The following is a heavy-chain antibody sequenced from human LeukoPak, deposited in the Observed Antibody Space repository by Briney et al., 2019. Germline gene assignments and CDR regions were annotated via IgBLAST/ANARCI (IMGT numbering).Heavy chain of an antibody. J-gene: IGHJ3*02. V-gene: IGHV6-1*01. CDR3: ARAGGIVGATRSAFDI. Sequence: SQTLSLTCAISGDSVSSNSAAWNWIRQSPSRGLEWLGRTYYRSKWYNDYAVSVKSRITINPDTPKNQFSLQLNSVTPEDTAVYYCARAGGIVGATRSAFDIWGQGTMVTVSS. CDR2: TYYRSKWYN. D-gene: IGHD1-26*01. CDR1: GDSVSSNSAA.